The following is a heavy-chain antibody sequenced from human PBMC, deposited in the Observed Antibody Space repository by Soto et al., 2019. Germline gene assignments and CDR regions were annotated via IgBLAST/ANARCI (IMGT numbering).Heavy chain of an antibody. V-gene: IGHV1-18*01. J-gene: IGHJ6*02. CDR1: GYRFSNYD. CDR3: ARGLLAYFGMDV. Sequence: QLVQSGAEVKKPGASVKVSCKASGYRFSNYDISWVRQAPGQELEWMAWISAHNGNKHYAEKFQGRVSTTTDTSTSTAYMEVRTLKTDDTAVYYCARGLLAYFGMDVWGQGTTVTVS. D-gene: IGHD1-26*01. CDR2: ISAHNGNK.